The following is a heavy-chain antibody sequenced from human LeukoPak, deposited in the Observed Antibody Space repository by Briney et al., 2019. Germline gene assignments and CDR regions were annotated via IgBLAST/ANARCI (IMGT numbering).Heavy chain of an antibody. CDR2: IIPIFGTA. Sequence: SVKVSCKASGGTFSSYAISWVRQAPGQGLEWMGGIIPIFGTANYAQKFQGRVTITADEPTSTAYMELSSLRSEDTAVYYCARRSSSWYNWFDPWGQGTLVTVSS. V-gene: IGHV1-69*13. CDR3: ARRSSSWYNWFDP. CDR1: GGTFSSYA. D-gene: IGHD6-13*01. J-gene: IGHJ5*02.